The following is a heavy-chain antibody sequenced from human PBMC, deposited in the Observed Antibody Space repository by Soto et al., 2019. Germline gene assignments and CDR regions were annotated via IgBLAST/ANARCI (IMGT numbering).Heavy chain of an antibody. CDR3: ARQAWLSWFDP. V-gene: IGHV4-34*01. J-gene: IGHJ5*02. Sequence: SETLSLTCAVYGGSFSGYYWSWIRQPPGKGLEWIGEINHSGSTNYNPSLKSRVTISVDTSKNQFSLKLSSVTAADTAVYYCARQAWLSWFDPWGQGTLVTVSS. D-gene: IGHD3-10*01. CDR1: GGSFSGYY. CDR2: INHSGST.